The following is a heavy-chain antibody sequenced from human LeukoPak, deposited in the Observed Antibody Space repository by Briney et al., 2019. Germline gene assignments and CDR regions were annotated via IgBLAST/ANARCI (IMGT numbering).Heavy chain of an antibody. CDR1: GFTFSSYS. Sequence: PGGSLRLSCAASGFTFSSYSMNWVRQAPGKGLEWVSSITSSSSYIYYADSVKGRFTISRDNAKNSLYLQMNSLRAEDTAVYYCAELGITMIGGVWGKGTTVTISS. CDR3: AELGITMIGGV. V-gene: IGHV3-21*01. CDR2: ITSSSSYI. J-gene: IGHJ6*03. D-gene: IGHD3-10*02.